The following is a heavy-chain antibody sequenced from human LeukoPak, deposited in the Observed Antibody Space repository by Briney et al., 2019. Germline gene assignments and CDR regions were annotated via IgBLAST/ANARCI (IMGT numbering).Heavy chain of an antibody. CDR1: GCSISSYY. CDR3: ARGRYCSGGSCYWVSYNWFDP. D-gene: IGHD2-15*01. CDR2: IYTSGST. J-gene: IGHJ5*02. Sequence: PSETLSLACTVSGCSISSYYWSWIRQPAGKGLEWIGRIYTSGSTNYNPSLQSRVTMSVDTSKNQFSLKLSSVSAADTAVYYCARGRYCSGGSCYWVSYNWFDPWGQGTLVTVSS. V-gene: IGHV4-4*07.